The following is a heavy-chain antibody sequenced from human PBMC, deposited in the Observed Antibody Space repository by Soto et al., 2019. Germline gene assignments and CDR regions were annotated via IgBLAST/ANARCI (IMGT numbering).Heavy chain of an antibody. CDR1: GYTFTLFG. V-gene: IGHV1-18*01. D-gene: IGHD2-2*02. CDR3: ARVGQYRYFDY. J-gene: IGHJ4*02. CDR2: ISPYNGDT. Sequence: VQLVHSGAEVKKPGAAVKVSCTTSGYTFTLFGITWVRQAHGQGLEWMGWISPYNGDTKYAEKLEGRVTLTTDTSTDTAYMELTSLTSDDTAEYYCARVGQYRYFDYWGQGTLVTVSS.